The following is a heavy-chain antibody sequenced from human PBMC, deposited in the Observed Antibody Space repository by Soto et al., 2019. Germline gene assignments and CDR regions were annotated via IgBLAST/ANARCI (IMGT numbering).Heavy chain of an antibody. CDR2: IYSGGST. D-gene: IGHD6-19*01. Sequence: GGSLRLSCAASGFTVSSNYMSWVRQAPGKGLEWVSVIYSGGSTYYADSVKGRFTISRHNSENTLYLQMNSLRAEDTAVYYCARGLSSSDGFDYWGQGTLVTVSS. J-gene: IGHJ4*02. CDR1: GFTVSSNY. CDR3: ARGLSSSDGFDY. V-gene: IGHV3-53*04.